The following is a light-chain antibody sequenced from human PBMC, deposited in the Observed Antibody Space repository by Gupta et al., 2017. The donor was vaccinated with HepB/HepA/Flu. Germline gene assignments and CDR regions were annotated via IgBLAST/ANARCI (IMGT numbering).Light chain of an antibody. CDR2: AAS. Sequence: DIQMTQSPSSLSASVGDRVTITCRASQSISSYLNWYQQKPGKAPNLLIYAASSVQSGVPSRFSGSGSGTDFALTISRLQPEDIATYYCQQCDNSPLTFGRGTKVEIK. CDR3: QQCDNSPLT. CDR1: QSISSY. V-gene: IGKV1-39*01. J-gene: IGKJ4*01.